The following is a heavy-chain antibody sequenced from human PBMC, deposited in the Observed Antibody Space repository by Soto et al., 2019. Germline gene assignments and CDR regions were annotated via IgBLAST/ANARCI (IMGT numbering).Heavy chain of an antibody. Sequence: PSETLSLTCAVYGGSFSGYYWSWIRQPPGKGLEWIGEINHSGSTNYNPSLKSRVTISVDTSKNQFSLKLSSVTAADTAVYYCASLGGPYYDFWTGYYSPRISAGGDNWFDPCGQVTLVTVSS. V-gene: IGHV4-34*01. D-gene: IGHD3-3*01. J-gene: IGHJ5*02. CDR1: GGSFSGYY. CDR2: INHSGST. CDR3: ASLGGPYYDFWTGYYSPRISAGGDNWFDP.